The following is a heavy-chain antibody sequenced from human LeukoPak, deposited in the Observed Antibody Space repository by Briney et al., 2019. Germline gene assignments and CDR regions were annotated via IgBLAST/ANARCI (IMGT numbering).Heavy chain of an antibody. V-gene: IGHV3-11*01. J-gene: IGHJ3*02. Sequence: GGSLRLSCAASGFTVSSNYMNWVRQAPGKGLEWVSYISSSGSTIYYADSVKGRFTISRDNAKNSLYLQMNSLRAEDTAVYYCARDQNAFDIWGQGTMVTVSS. CDR2: ISSSGSTI. CDR1: GFTVSSNY. CDR3: ARDQNAFDI.